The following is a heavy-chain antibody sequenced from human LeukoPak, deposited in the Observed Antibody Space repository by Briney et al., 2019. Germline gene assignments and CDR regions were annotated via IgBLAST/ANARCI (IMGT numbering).Heavy chain of an antibody. V-gene: IGHV4-39*07. J-gene: IGHJ4*02. CDR3: AREGDGGDDY. D-gene: IGHD5-24*01. CDR1: GGSISSSSYY. Sequence: PSETLSLTCTVSGGSISSSSYYWGWLRQPPGKGLEWIGNIYYSGSTYYNSSLKSRVTISVDTSKNQFSLKLSSVTAADTAVYYCAREGDGGDDYWGQGTLVTVSS. CDR2: IYYSGST.